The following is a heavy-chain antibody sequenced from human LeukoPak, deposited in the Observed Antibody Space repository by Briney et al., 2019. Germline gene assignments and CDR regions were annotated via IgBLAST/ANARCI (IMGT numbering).Heavy chain of an antibody. CDR1: GFTFTNYA. J-gene: IGHJ4*02. CDR2: ISGNGGDT. CDR3: ARDRGYTSGPYYFDH. D-gene: IGHD6-19*01. Sequence: GGSLRLSCAASGFTFTNYAMSWVRQAPGKGLEWVSGISGNGGDTYYADSVKGRFTISRDNSKKTMNLQMNSLRAEDTAVYYCARDRGYTSGPYYFDHWGQGTLVTVSS. V-gene: IGHV3-23*01.